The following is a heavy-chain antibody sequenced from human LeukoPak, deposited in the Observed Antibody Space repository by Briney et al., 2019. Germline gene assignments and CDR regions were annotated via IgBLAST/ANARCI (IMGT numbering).Heavy chain of an antibody. CDR3: ARTPREGSGWYEGSFDY. CDR2: IYYSGST. CDR1: GGSISSSSYY. V-gene: IGHV4-39*07. D-gene: IGHD6-19*01. J-gene: IGHJ4*02. Sequence: SETLPLTCTVSGGSISSSSYYWGWIRQPPGKGLEWIGSIYYSGSTYYNPSLKSRVTISVDTSKNQFSLKLSSVTAADTAVYYCARTPREGSGWYEGSFDYWGQGTLVTVSS.